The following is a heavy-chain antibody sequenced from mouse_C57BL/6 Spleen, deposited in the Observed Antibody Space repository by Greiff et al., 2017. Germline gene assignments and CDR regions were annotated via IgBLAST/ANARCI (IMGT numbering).Heavy chain of an antibody. V-gene: IGHV1-54*01. D-gene: IGHD4-1*01. CDR1: GYAFTTYL. CDR2: INPGCGGT. Sequence: QVQLKESGAELVRPGTSVKVTCTASGYAFTTYLIAWVKQRPGPGLERIWVINPGCGGTNYNEQFKGSATLTADKSSSTAYMQLSSLTSEDSAVSFCSRYEDWGYFDYWGQGTTLTVSS. J-gene: IGHJ2*01. CDR3: SRYEDWGYFDY.